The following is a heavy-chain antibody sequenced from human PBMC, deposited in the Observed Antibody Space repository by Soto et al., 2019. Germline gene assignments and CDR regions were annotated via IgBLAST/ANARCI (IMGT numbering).Heavy chain of an antibody. J-gene: IGHJ4*02. CDR1: GGSINRYY. V-gene: IGHV4-59*01. CDR3: ARVSSGYYSNFDY. Sequence: SETLSLTCTVSGGSINRYYWSWIRQPPGKGLEWIGYIYYSGSTNYNPSLKSRVTISVDTSKNQFSLKLSSVTAADTAVYYCARVSSGYYSNFDYWGQGTLVTVSS. CDR2: IYYSGST. D-gene: IGHD3-22*01.